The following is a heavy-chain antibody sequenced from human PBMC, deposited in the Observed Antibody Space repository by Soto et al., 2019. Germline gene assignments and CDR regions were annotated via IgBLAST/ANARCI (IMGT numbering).Heavy chain of an antibody. V-gene: IGHV3-30*03. Sequence: ESGGGVVPPGRSLRLSCAASGFTFSNYGMHWVRQAPGKGLEWVAVISYDGNNQYYADSVKGRFTISRDNSKNTLYLQMNSLRAEDTAVYYCASEIVVVTAPNYWGQGTLVTVSS. J-gene: IGHJ4*02. CDR1: GFTFSNYG. CDR3: ASEIVVVTAPNY. CDR2: ISYDGNNQ. D-gene: IGHD2-21*02.